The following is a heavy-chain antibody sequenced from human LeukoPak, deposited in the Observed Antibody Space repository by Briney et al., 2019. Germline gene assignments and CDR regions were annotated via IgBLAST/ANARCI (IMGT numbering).Heavy chain of an antibody. Sequence: GRSPRLSCAASGFTFSSYAMHCVRQSLDKGLEWVAVMSYDGFNKYYADSVKGRFPISRDNSKNTLYLQMSSLRAEDTAVYYCAKTKGYSYGYYFDYWGQGTLVTVSS. CDR2: MSYDGFNK. CDR3: AKTKGYSYGYYFDY. D-gene: IGHD5-18*01. CDR1: GFTFSSYA. V-gene: IGHV3-30*18. J-gene: IGHJ4*02.